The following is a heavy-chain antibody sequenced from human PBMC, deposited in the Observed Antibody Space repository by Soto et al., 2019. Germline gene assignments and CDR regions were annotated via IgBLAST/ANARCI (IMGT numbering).Heavy chain of an antibody. V-gene: IGHV3-23*01. CDR3: AKDYRVTTSPFDY. Sequence: GGSLRLSCAASGFIFSSYAMSWVRQAPGKGLEWVSSISGSGDSTYYADSVKGRFTISRDNPKNRLYLQMNSLRVEDTAVYFCAKDYRVTTSPFDYWGQGTLVTVSS. CDR1: GFIFSSYA. CDR2: ISGSGDST. J-gene: IGHJ4*02. D-gene: IGHD4-17*01.